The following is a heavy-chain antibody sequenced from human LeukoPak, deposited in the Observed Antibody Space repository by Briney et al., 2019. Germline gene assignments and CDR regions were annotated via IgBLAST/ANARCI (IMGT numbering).Heavy chain of an antibody. CDR3: ARGRVSSSTWYSTYYYFFYMDF. CDR2: VDHTGST. Sequence: SETLSLTCTVSDDSITMYYWTWIRQPPGKGLEWIGYVDHTGSTKFNPSLNGRVSISRDTSNNFFSLRLRSVTAADTAVYFCARGRVSSSTWYSTYYYFFYMDFWGKGTTVTVSS. J-gene: IGHJ6*03. D-gene: IGHD4-11*01. V-gene: IGHV4-59*01. CDR1: DDSITMYY.